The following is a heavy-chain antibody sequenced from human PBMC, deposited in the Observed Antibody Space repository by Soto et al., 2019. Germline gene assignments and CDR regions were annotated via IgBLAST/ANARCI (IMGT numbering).Heavy chain of an antibody. J-gene: IGHJ6*02. CDR3: AREYTAWPLAYGLDV. CDR1: GFTFSNYS. Sequence: LRLSRVGSGFTFSNYSINWVRQAPGKGLEWVSSIRGRNDIYYADSVKGRFTISRDNAKNSVSLQMNSLRAEDTAVYYCAREYTAWPLAYGLDVWGQGTTVTVSS. V-gene: IGHV3-21*01. CDR2: IRGRNDI. D-gene: IGHD2-2*02.